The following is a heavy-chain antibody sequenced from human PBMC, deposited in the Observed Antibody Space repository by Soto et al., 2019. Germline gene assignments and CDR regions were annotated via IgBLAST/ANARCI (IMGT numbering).Heavy chain of an antibody. CDR1: GGSISSGGYS. Sequence: KPSETLSLTCAVSGGSISSGGYSWSWIRQPPGKGLEWIGYIYHSGSTYYNPSLKSRVTISVDRSKNKFSLKLSSVTAADTAVYYCALRARSSGWYGAFDIWGQGTMVTVSS. D-gene: IGHD6-19*01. CDR2: IYHSGST. J-gene: IGHJ3*02. CDR3: ALRARSSGWYGAFDI. V-gene: IGHV4-30-2*01.